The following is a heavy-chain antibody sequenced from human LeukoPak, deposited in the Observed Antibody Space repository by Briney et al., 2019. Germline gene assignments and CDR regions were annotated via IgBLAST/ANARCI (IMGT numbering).Heavy chain of an antibody. CDR2: ISYSGST. CDR3: ARVGEWFDP. V-gene: IGHV4-59*01. J-gene: IGHJ5*02. Sequence: SETLSLTCTVSNGSISSYYWSWIRQPPGKGLEWIGYISYSGSTNYNPSLKSRVTISADRSKNQFSLKLSSVTAADTAVYYCARVGEWFDPWGQGTLVTVSS. CDR1: NGSISSYY.